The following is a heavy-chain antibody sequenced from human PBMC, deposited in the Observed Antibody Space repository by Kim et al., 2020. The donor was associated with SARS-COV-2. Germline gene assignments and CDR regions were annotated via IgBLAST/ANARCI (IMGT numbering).Heavy chain of an antibody. Sequence: ASVKVSCKASGYSFTGYYMHWVRQAPGQGLEWMGWINPNSGGTNYAQKFQGRVTMTRDTSISTAYMELSRLRSDDTAVYYCAREGAAMDKNFDYWGQGTLVTVSS. CDR3: AREGAAMDKNFDY. J-gene: IGHJ4*02. V-gene: IGHV1-2*02. D-gene: IGHD5-18*01. CDR2: INPNSGGT. CDR1: GYSFTGYY.